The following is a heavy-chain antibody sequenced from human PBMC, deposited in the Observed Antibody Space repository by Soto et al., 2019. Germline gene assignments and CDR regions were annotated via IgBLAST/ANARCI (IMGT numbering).Heavy chain of an antibody. J-gene: IGHJ6*03. CDR2: IYYSGST. Sequence: SETLSLTCTVSGGSISSSSYYWGWIRQPPGKGLEWIGSIYYSGSTYYNPSLKSRVTISVDTSKNQFSLKLSSVTAADTAVYYCAAYSSGWFPYMDVWGKGTTVTVSS. V-gene: IGHV4-39*01. D-gene: IGHD6-19*01. CDR1: GGSISSSSYY. CDR3: AAYSSGWFPYMDV.